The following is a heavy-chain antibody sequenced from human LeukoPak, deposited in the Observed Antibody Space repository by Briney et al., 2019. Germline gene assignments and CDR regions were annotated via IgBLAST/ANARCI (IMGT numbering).Heavy chain of an antibody. Sequence: GGSLRLSCAASGFTFSDYYMSWIRQAPGKGLEWVSYISSSGSTIYYADSVKGRFTISRDNAKNSLYLQMNSLRAEDTAVYYCARGKQQLARRDNWFDPWGQGTLVTVSS. CDR1: GFTFSDYY. CDR3: ARGKQQLARRDNWFDP. V-gene: IGHV3-11*01. CDR2: ISSSGSTI. D-gene: IGHD6-13*01. J-gene: IGHJ5*02.